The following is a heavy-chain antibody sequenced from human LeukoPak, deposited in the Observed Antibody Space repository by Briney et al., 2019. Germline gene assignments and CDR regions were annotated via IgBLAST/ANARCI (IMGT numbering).Heavy chain of an antibody. CDR2: VYTSGSP. V-gene: IGHV4-4*07. J-gene: IGHJ4*02. D-gene: IGHD4-23*01. CDR1: GGPISSYY. CDR3: ARGGYGASSGFDY. Sequence: PSETLSLTCTVSGGPISSYYWSWIRQPAGKGLEWIGRVYTSGSPNYNPSLESRVTMSVDTSKNQFSLNLSSVTAADTAVYYCARGGYGASSGFDYWGQGTLVTVSS.